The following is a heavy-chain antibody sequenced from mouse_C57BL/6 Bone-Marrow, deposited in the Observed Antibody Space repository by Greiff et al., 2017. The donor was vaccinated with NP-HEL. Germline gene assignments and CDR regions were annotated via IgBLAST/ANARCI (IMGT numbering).Heavy chain of an antibody. CDR2: ISSGSSTI. J-gene: IGHJ1*03. CDR1: GFTFSDYG. CDR3: ARGESHWYVEG. Sequence: DVKLVESGGGLVKPGGSLKLSCAASGFTFSDYGMHWVRQAPEQGLEWVAYISSGSSTIYYADTVKGRFTISKNKAKNTLCLLMTSLRAEDTAMYYCARGESHWYVEGWGTGTTVTVSS. V-gene: IGHV5-17*01.